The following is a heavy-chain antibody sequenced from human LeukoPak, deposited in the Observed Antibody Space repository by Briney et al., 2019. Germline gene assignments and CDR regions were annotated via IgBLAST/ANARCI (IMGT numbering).Heavy chain of an antibody. Sequence: GGSLRLSCAASGFTFSSYAMSWVRQAPGKGLEWVSAISGSGGSTYYADSVKGRFTISRDNAKNSLYLQMNSLRAEDTAVYYCARELSHRGAFDIWGQGTMVTVSS. J-gene: IGHJ3*02. CDR1: GFTFSSYA. CDR3: ARELSHRGAFDI. CDR2: ISGSGGST. V-gene: IGHV3-23*01.